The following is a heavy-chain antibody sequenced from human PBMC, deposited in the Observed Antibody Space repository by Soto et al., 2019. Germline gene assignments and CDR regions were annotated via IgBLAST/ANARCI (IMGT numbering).Heavy chain of an antibody. J-gene: IGHJ6*02. Sequence: ASVKVSCKASGYTFTSYYMHWVRQAPGQGLEWMGIINPSGGSTSYEQKFQGRVTMTRDTSTSTVYMELSSLRSEDTAVYYCARGGEGDYDAYYYYGMDVWGQGTTVTVSS. CDR2: INPSGGST. CDR3: ARGGEGDYDAYYYYGMDV. D-gene: IGHD4-17*01. V-gene: IGHV1-46*01. CDR1: GYTFTSYY.